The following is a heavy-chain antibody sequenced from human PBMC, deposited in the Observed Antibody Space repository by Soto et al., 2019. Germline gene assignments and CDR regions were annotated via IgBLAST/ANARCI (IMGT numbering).Heavy chain of an antibody. CDR1: GFIFDDYA. CDR3: AKGADMLDYYYFMDV. V-gene: IGHV3-9*01. Sequence: EVQLVESGGDLVQPGGSLRLSCAASGFIFDDYAMHWVRQVPGRGLEWVSGISWHSRSVVYADSVKGRFTISRDSANLYLQMNSLRSEDSALYYCAKGADMLDYYYFMDVWGKGTTVTVSS. D-gene: IGHD3-10*02. J-gene: IGHJ6*03. CDR2: ISWHSRSV.